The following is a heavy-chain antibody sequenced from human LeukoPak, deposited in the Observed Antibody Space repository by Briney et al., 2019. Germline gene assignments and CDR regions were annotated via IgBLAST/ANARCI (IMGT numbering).Heavy chain of an antibody. CDR1: GYTLTELS. V-gene: IGHV1-24*01. CDR3: ARVSSGKWELLQNHWFDP. Sequence: SVKVSCKVSGYTLTELSMHWVRQAPGKGLEWMGGFDPEDGETIYAQKFQGRVTVTADESTSTAYMELSSLRSEDTAVYYCARVSSGKWELLQNHWFDPWGQGTLVTVSS. CDR2: FDPEDGET. J-gene: IGHJ5*02. D-gene: IGHD1-26*01.